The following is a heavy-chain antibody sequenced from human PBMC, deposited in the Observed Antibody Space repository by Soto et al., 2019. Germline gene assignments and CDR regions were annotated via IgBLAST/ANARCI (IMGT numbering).Heavy chain of an antibody. J-gene: IGHJ3*02. D-gene: IGHD1-26*01. Sequence: GGSLRLSCAASGFTFSSYSMNWVRQAPGKGLEWVSSISSSSSYIYYADSVKGRFTISRDNAKNSLYRQMNSRRAEDTAVYYCAIGTGRQWELNDAFDIWGQGTMVTFSS. V-gene: IGHV3-21*01. CDR3: AIGTGRQWELNDAFDI. CDR1: GFTFSSYS. CDR2: ISSSSSYI.